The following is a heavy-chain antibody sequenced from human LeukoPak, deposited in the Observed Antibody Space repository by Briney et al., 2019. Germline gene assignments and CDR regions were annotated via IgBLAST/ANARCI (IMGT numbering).Heavy chain of an antibody. Sequence: GRSLRLSXAASGFTFSSYAMHWVRQAPGKGLEWVAVISYDGSNKYYADSVKGRFTISRDNSKNTLYLQMNSLRAEDTAVYYCARDPCSYPQVGARKNWFDPWGQGTLVTVSS. D-gene: IGHD1-26*01. CDR3: ARDPCSYPQVGARKNWFDP. CDR1: GFTFSSYA. CDR2: ISYDGSNK. J-gene: IGHJ5*02. V-gene: IGHV3-30-3*01.